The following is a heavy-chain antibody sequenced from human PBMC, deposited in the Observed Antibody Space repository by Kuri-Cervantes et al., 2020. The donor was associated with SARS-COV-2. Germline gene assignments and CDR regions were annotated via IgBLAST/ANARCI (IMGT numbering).Heavy chain of an antibody. CDR1: GFTFSDYY. J-gene: IGHJ4*02. V-gene: IGHV3-30*18. CDR3: AKAKTTVTTFDY. CDR2: ISYDGSNK. Sequence: GGSLRLSCAASGFTFSDYYMSWVRQAPGKGLEWVAVISYDGSNKYYADSVKGRFTISRDNSKNTLYLQMNSLRAEDTAVYCCAKAKTTVTTFDYWGQGTLITVSS. D-gene: IGHD4-17*01.